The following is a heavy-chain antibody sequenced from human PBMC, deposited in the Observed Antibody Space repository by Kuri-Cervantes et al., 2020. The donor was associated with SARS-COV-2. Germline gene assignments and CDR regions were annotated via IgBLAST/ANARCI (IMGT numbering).Heavy chain of an antibody. D-gene: IGHD3-3*01. V-gene: IGHV1-2*02. CDR1: GCTFTGYY. CDR2: INPNSGGT. CDR3: AKGFWSGYSHYYYYYMDV. J-gene: IGHJ6*03. Sequence: ASVKVSCKASGCTFTGYYMHWVRQAPGQGLEWMGWINPNSGGTNYAQKFQGRVTMTRDTSISTAYMELSRLRSDDTAVYYCAKGFWSGYSHYYYYYMDVWGKGTTVTVSS.